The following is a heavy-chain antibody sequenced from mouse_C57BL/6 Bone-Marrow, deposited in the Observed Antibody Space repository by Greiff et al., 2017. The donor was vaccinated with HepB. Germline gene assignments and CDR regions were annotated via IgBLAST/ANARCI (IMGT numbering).Heavy chain of an antibody. Sequence: VKLQESGAELVKPGASVKMSCTASGYTFTTYPIAWMKQTHGKSLEWIGNFHPYNDDTKYNEKFKGKATLTVEKSSSTVYLELSRLTSDDSAVYYCARRKGNYGGYFDVWGTGTTVTVSS. CDR1: GYTFTTYP. CDR3: ARRKGNYGGYFDV. CDR2: FHPYNDDT. D-gene: IGHD2-1*01. V-gene: IGHV1-47*01. J-gene: IGHJ1*03.